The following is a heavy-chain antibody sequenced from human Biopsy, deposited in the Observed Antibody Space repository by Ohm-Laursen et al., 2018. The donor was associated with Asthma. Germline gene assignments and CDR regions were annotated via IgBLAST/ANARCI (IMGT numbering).Heavy chain of an antibody. J-gene: IGHJ6*02. D-gene: IGHD4-17*01. CDR2: VFWSGTT. CDR3: ARVASYGDLYFGIDV. CDR1: GAYIGSRAHH. Sequence: SQTLSLTCTVGGAYIGSRAHHWSWIRQSPGTGLEWIGIVFWSGTTHYNRSLERRLSISIDTTRNEFSMTLRSVTAADTAVYFCARVASYGDLYFGIDVWGPGTTVSVS. V-gene: IGHV4-30-4*01.